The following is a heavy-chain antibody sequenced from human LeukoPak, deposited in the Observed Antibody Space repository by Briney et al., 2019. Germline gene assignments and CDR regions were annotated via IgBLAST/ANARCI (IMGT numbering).Heavy chain of an antibody. V-gene: IGHV1-69*05. CDR1: GGTFSSYA. D-gene: IGHD5-24*01. J-gene: IGHJ4*02. CDR2: IIPIFGTA. CDR3: ATDRDGYMFYFDY. Sequence: SVKVSCKASGGTFSSYAISWVRQAPGQGLEWMGGIIPIFGTANYAQKFQGRVTITTDESTSTAYVELSSLRSEDTAVYYCATDRDGYMFYFDYWGQGTLVTVSS.